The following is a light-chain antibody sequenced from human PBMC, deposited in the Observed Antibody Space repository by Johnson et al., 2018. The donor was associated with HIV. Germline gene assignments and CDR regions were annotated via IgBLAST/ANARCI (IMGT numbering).Light chain of an antibody. CDR3: GTWDSSLSAYV. CDR1: SSNIGNNY. V-gene: IGLV1-51*02. CDR2: ETN. J-gene: IGLJ1*01. Sequence: QSVLTQPPSVSAAPGQKVTISCSGSSSNIGNNYVSWYQQLPGTAPKLLIYETNKRPSGIPDRFSGSKSGTSATLGITGLQTGDEADYYCGTWDSSLSAYVFGSGTEVTGL.